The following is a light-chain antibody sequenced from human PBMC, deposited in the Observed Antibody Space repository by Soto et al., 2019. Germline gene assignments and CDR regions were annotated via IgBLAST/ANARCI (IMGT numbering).Light chain of an antibody. Sequence: EIVLTQSPATLSLSPGERATLSCRASQTVTSNFLAWYQEKPGQAPRLLIYGASSRATGIPDRFSGSGFGTEFTLTISSLQPDDFATYYCQQYNSYRAFGQGTKVDIK. V-gene: IGKV3-20*01. J-gene: IGKJ1*01. CDR1: QTVTSNF. CDR3: QQYNSYRA. CDR2: GAS.